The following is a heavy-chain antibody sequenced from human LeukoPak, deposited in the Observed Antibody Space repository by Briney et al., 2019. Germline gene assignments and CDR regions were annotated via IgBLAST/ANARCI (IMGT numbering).Heavy chain of an antibody. Sequence: SETLSLTCAVYGGSFSGYYWSWIRQPPGKGLEWSGEINHSGSTNYNPSLKSRVTISVDTSKNQFSLKLSPVTAADTAVYYCARAFFRGDYNWSEPWGQGTLVTVSS. V-gene: IGHV4-34*01. CDR2: INHSGST. CDR3: ARAFFRGDYNWSEP. J-gene: IGHJ5*02. D-gene: IGHD3-10*01. CDR1: GGSFSGYY.